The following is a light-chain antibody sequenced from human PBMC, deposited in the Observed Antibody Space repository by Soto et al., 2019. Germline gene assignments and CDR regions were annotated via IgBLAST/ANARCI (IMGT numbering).Light chain of an antibody. CDR1: QDITNF. CDR2: DAS. Sequence: DIQMTQSPSSLSASVGDIVNITCQASQDITNFLHWYQQKPGKAPKLLIHDASRLETGVSSRFRGSGSGTNFSLTISNLQPADIATYDCQQYYNIPPAFTCGHGTKVDF. J-gene: IGKJ3*01. V-gene: IGKV1-33*01. CDR3: QQYYNIPPAFT.